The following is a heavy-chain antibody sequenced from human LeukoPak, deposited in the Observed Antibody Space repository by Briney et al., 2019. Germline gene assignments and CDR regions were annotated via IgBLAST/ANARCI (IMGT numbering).Heavy chain of an antibody. CDR3: AREGVPATVSFDY. Sequence: ASVKVSCRASGYAFSSNYLHWVRQAPGQGLEWMGIIDPSGGSTSYAQKFQGRVTMTRDTSTSTVCMELSSLRFEDTAVYYCAREGVPATVSFDYWGQGTLVTVSS. J-gene: IGHJ4*02. CDR1: GYAFSSNY. V-gene: IGHV1-46*01. CDR2: IDPSGGST. D-gene: IGHD2-15*01.